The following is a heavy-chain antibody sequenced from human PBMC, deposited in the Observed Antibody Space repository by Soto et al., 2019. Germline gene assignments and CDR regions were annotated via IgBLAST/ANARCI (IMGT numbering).Heavy chain of an antibody. V-gene: IGHV5-51*01. D-gene: IGHD3-16*01. CDR1: GYSFTSYW. J-gene: IGHJ5*02. CDR2: IYRGDSDI. CDR3: ARESSPTAPPGDNWFDP. Sequence: GASLKISCKGSGYSFTSYWIAWVRQMPGKGLEWMGIIYRGDSDIRYSPSFQGQVTMSTDKSISTAYLQWDSLKASDTAMYYCARESSPTAPPGDNWFDPWGQGTLVTVSS.